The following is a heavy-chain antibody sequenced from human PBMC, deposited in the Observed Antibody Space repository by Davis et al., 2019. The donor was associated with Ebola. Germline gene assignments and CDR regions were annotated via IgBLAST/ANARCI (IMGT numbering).Heavy chain of an antibody. CDR2: ITGGGIA. J-gene: IGHJ4*02. CDR1: GFTVSLYA. CDR3: AKRPSSSWYDYFDY. D-gene: IGHD6-13*01. V-gene: IGHV3-23*01. Sequence: GESLKISCATAGFTVSLYALTWVRQAPGKGLEWVSTITGGGIAYYTESVEGRFTISRDNSKNTLYLQMDSLRADDTAVYFCAKRPSSSWYDYFDYWGQGTLVTVSS.